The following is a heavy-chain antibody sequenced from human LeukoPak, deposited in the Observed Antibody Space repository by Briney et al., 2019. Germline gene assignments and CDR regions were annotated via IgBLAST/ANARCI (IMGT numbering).Heavy chain of an antibody. CDR3: AKLGGQEVYNYYVGV. J-gene: IGHJ6*03. V-gene: IGHV3-23*01. Sequence: PGGSLRLSCEASGFTLSSYAMSWVRQAPGKGLEWVSGIIDSGDITYYANSVKCRFTISRDNSKNTLYLQMNSLRAEDTAVYYCAKLGGQEVYNYYVGVWGKGTTVAVSS. CDR2: IIDSGDIT. CDR1: GFTLSSYA. D-gene: IGHD3-16*01.